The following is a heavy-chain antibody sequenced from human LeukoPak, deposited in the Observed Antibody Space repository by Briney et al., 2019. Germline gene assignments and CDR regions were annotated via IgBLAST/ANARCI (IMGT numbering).Heavy chain of an antibody. CDR2: ISGSGGST. D-gene: IGHD2-15*01. CDR3: AKAKKYCSGGSCYYFDY. CDR1: GFAFSSYA. J-gene: IGHJ4*02. Sequence: GGSLRLSCAASGFAFSSYAMSWVRQAPGKGLEWVSAISGSGGSTYYADSVKGRLTISRDNSKNTLYLQMNSLRAEDTAVYYCAKAKKYCSGGSCYYFDYWGQGTLVTVSS. V-gene: IGHV3-23*01.